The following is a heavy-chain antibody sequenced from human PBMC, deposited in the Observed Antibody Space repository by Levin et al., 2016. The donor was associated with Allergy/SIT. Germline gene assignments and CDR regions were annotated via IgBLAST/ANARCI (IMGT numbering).Heavy chain of an antibody. D-gene: IGHD2-8*01. Sequence: GESLKISCAASGFTFSSYSMNWVRQAPGKGLEWVSSISSSSSYIYYADSVKGRFTISRDNAKNSLYLQVNSLRAEDTAVYFCARVPCTNGVCYHFDYWGQGALVTVSS. CDR3: ARVPCTNGVCYHFDY. J-gene: IGHJ4*02. V-gene: IGHV3-21*01. CDR1: GFTFSSYS. CDR2: ISSSSSYI.